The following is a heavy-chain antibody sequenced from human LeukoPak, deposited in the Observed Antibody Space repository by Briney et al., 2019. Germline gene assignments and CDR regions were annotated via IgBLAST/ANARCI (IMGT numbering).Heavy chain of an antibody. CDR2: ISYDGSNE. CDR1: GFTFSSYG. D-gene: IGHD1-26*01. J-gene: IGHJ4*02. CDR3: AKVGYSGSYLGVDY. V-gene: IGHV3-30*18. Sequence: GGSLRLSCAASGFTFSSYGMHWVRQAPGKGLEWVAVISYDGSNEYYADSVKGRFTTSRDNSKNTLYLQMNSLRAEDTAVYYCAKVGYSGSYLGVDYWGQGTLVTVSS.